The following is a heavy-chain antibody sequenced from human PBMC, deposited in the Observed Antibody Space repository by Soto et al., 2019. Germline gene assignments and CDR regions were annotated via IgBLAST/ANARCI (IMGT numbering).Heavy chain of an antibody. Sequence: GGSLRLSCAASGFTFSSYGMHWVRQAPGKGLEWVAVISYDGSNKYYADSVKGRFTISRDNSKNTLYLQMNSLRAEDTAVYYCAKDKPGKRIQLWFRPWFYFDYWGQGTLVTVSS. CDR3: AKDKPGKRIQLWFRPWFYFDY. V-gene: IGHV3-30*18. J-gene: IGHJ4*02. CDR1: GFTFSSYG. CDR2: ISYDGSNK. D-gene: IGHD5-18*01.